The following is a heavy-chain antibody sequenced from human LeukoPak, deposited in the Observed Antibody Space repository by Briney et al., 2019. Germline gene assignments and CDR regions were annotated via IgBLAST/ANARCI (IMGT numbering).Heavy chain of an antibody. CDR2: IKPDGSEK. D-gene: IGHD3-22*01. J-gene: IGHJ4*02. CDR1: GFTFSSYW. Sequence: GGSLRLSCAASGFTFSSYWMTWVRQAPGKGLEWVANIKPDGSEKKYVDSVQGRFTISRDNAKNSLYLQMDSLSAEDTAVYYCARCNYYASSGHLYWGQGTLVTVSS. CDR3: ARCNYYASSGHLY. V-gene: IGHV3-7*01.